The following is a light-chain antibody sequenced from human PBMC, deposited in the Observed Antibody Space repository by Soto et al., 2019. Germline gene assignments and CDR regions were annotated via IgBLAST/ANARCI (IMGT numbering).Light chain of an antibody. V-gene: IGKV3-11*01. CDR2: DTS. J-gene: IGKJ4*01. CDR3: QQHGASIT. Sequence: EIVLTQSPATLSLSPGERATLSCRANQSVNSHLAWYQQKPGQAPRLLIFDTSNRATGVPVKFSGSGSGTDFTLAISSLEPEDFAVYYCQQHGASITFGGGTRVENK. CDR1: QSVNSH.